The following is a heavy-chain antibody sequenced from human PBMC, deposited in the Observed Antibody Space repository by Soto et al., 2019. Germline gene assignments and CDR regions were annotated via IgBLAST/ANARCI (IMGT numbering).Heavy chain of an antibody. Sequence: QVQLQESGPGLVRPSQTLSLTCTVSGGSISTDHYHWTWIRQTPGKVLEWIRYIHYSWSNHFNPSLQSRVSMSVDASKILFSLKLSSVTAADAAVYFCAREDDGGDRDYYGLDVWGQGTTVTVSS. CDR1: GGSISTDHYH. CDR3: AREDDGGDRDYYGLDV. CDR2: IHYSWSN. J-gene: IGHJ6*02. D-gene: IGHD2-21*02. V-gene: IGHV4-30-4*01.